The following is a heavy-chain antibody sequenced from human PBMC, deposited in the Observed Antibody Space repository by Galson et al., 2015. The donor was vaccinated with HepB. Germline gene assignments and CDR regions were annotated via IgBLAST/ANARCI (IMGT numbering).Heavy chain of an antibody. CDR3: AKGDCSSTSCYSDY. J-gene: IGHJ4*02. V-gene: IGHV3-30*18. Sequence: SLRLSCAASGFTFSSYGMHWVRQAPGKGLEWVAVISYDGSNKYYADSVKGRFTISRDNSKNTLYLQMNSLRAEDTAVYYCAKGDCSSTSCYSDYWGQGTLVTVSS. CDR2: ISYDGSNK. D-gene: IGHD2-2*01. CDR1: GFTFSSYG.